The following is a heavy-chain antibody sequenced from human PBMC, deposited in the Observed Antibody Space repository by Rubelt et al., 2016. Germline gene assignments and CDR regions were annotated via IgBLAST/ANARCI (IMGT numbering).Heavy chain of an antibody. Sequence: GGGLVQPGRSLRLSCTASGFTFGDCGMSWFRQAPGKGLEWVANIKQDGSDKYYVDSVKGRFIISRDNAKNSLYLQMNGLRVEDTAMYYCARDSHSFDPWGQGTLVTVSS. D-gene: IGHD3-3*02. J-gene: IGHJ5*02. V-gene: IGHV3-7*03. CDR1: GFTFGDCG. CDR3: ARDSHSFDP. CDR2: IKQDGSDK.